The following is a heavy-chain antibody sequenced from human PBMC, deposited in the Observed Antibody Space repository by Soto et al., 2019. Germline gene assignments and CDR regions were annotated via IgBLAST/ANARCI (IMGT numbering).Heavy chain of an antibody. CDR2: VSYTGST. CDR1: GGSIRSFY. D-gene: IGHD5-12*01. Sequence: PSETLSLTCSVFGGSIRSFYWSWIRQPPGKGLEWIGYVSYTGSTDYNPSLKSRVTISVDTSTNQFSLKLTSVTAADTAVYYCARARGKDGYTFAYWGQGTLVTAS. CDR3: ARARGKDGYTFAY. V-gene: IGHV4-59*01. J-gene: IGHJ4*02.